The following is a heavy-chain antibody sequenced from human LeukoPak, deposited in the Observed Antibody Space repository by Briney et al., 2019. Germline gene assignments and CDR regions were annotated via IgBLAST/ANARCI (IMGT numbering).Heavy chain of an antibody. CDR2: VKNDGSEQ. D-gene: IGHD7-27*01. V-gene: IGHV3-7*01. Sequence: GGSLRLSCAASGFTFSDYWMNWVRQAPGKGLEWVANVKNDGSEQYYVDSVKGRFTISRDNDRNSLYLQMNSLRAEDTAVYFCARSWGSAGHFDSWGQGTLVTVSS. CDR1: GFTFSDYW. J-gene: IGHJ5*01. CDR3: ARSWGSAGHFDS.